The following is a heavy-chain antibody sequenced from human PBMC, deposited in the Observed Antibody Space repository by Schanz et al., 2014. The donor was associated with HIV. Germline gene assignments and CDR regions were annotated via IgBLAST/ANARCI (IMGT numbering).Heavy chain of an antibody. CDR1: GFTLSGYT. CDR3: AKPEYDSRGNSQSHFDS. J-gene: IGHJ4*02. CDR2: ISESGGRS. Sequence: EVQLLDSGGGLVLPGGSLRVSCAVSGFTLSGYTMTWVRQAPGKGLEWVSSISESGGRSYYADSVNGRFTISRDNSKNTLYLQMTTLRTEDTAVYYCAKPEYDSRGNSQSHFDSWGQGTLVTVSS. D-gene: IGHD3-22*01. V-gene: IGHV3-23*01.